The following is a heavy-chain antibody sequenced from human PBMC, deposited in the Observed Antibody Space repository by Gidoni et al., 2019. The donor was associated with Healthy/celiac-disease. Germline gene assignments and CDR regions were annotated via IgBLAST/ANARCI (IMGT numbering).Heavy chain of an antibody. J-gene: IGHJ3*02. CDR3: ARVGGDAFDI. CDR2: TDTGGST. Sequence: QVQLQESGPGLVKPSETPSLPCTVSGGSSGSYYRSWIRKPAGKGLSWLGRTDTGGSTNYNPSLTSRVTMSVDTSKNQFSLKLSSVTAADTAVYYCARVGGDAFDIWGQGTMVTVSS. CDR1: GGSSGSYY. V-gene: IGHV4-4*07.